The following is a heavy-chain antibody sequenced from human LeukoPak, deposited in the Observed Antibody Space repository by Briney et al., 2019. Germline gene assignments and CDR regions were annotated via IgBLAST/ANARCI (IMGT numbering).Heavy chain of an antibody. J-gene: IGHJ6*02. Sequence: SETLSLTCAVYGGSFSGYYWSWIRQPPGKGLEWIGEINHSGSTNYNPSLKSRVTISVDTSKNQFSLKLSSVTAADTAVYYCARGPRGAPSYYYYGMDVWGQGTTVTVSS. CDR3: ARGPRGAPSYYYYGMDV. D-gene: IGHD3-10*01. CDR1: GGSFSGYY. V-gene: IGHV4-34*01. CDR2: INHSGST.